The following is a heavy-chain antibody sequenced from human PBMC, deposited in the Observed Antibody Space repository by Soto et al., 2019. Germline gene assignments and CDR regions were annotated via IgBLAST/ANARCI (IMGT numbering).Heavy chain of an antibody. CDR2: IYYSGST. CDR1: GGSIDTYY. V-gene: IGHV4-59*12. CDR3: AGGIAARPLGY. D-gene: IGHD6-6*01. Sequence: SETLSLTCTVSGGSIDTYYWSWIRQPPGKGLQWIGYIYYSGSTNYSPSLKSRVTISVDRSKNQFSLKLSSVTAADTAVYYCAGGIAARPLGYWGQGTLVTAPQ. J-gene: IGHJ4*02.